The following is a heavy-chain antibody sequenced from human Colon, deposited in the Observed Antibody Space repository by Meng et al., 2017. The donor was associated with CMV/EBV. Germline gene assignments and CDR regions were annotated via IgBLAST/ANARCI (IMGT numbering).Heavy chain of an antibody. CDR1: GYTFNGFY. D-gene: IGHD1-7*01. V-gene: IGHV1-2*02. CDR3: ARGRSGSNWNYDG. J-gene: IGHJ4*02. CDR2: VNPLDGDT. Sequence: SVKVSCKASGYTFNGFYVHWVRQAPGQGLEWMGWVNPLDGDTNYAPKFQGRVTMTRDTSISTAYMELSRLRSDDTAVYYCARGRSGSNWNYDGWGQGTLVTVSS.